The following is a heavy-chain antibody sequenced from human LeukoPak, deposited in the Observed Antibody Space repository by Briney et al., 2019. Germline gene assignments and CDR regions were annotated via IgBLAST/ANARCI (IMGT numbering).Heavy chain of an antibody. J-gene: IGHJ1*01. CDR2: IYYSGST. Sequence: PSETLSLTCTVSGGSISSYYWSCIRQPPGKGLEWIGYIYYSGSTNYNPSLKSRVTISVDTSKNQFSLKLSSVTAADTAVYYCATLDSSGSSMDWGQGTLVTVSS. CDR3: ATLDSSGSSMD. D-gene: IGHD3-22*01. CDR1: GGSISSYY. V-gene: IGHV4-59*01.